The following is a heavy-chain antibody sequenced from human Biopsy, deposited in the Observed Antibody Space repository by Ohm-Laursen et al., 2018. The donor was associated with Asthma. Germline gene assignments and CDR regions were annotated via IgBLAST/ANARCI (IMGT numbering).Heavy chain of an antibody. CDR3: ANSVSFAVWDWFDP. J-gene: IGHJ5*02. V-gene: IGHV1-24*01. D-gene: IGHD3-16*01. CDR1: GGTFSSYA. Sequence: GSSVKVSCKASGGTFSSYAISWVRQAPGKGLEWLGGFDAEDGETIYAQGFEGRVTMMEESFTNTAYLELRSLRSEDTAVYYCANSVSFAVWDWFDPWGQGTLVIVSS. CDR2: FDAEDGET.